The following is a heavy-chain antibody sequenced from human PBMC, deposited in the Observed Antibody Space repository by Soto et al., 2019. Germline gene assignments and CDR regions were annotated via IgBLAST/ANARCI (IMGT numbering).Heavy chain of an antibody. D-gene: IGHD6-13*01. V-gene: IGHV5-51*01. CDR3: ARTQCQGRAASAKGVDI. CDR2: IYPGDSDT. Sequence: PGESLKFSCKGSGYSCTSYRIGWVRQLPGKLLEWMGIIYPGDSDTRYSPSFQGQVTISADKTISTAYLQWSSLNASDTAMYYCARTQCQGRAASAKGVDIWGQGTMVTVSS. CDR1: GYSCTSYR. J-gene: IGHJ3*02.